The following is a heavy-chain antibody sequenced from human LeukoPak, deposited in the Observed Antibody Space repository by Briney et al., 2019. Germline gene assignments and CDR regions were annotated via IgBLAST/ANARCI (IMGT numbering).Heavy chain of an antibody. Sequence: GGSLRLSCAASGFTVSSNYMSWVRQAPGKGLEWVSYISSSSSTIYYADSVKGRFTISRDNAKNSLYLQMNSLRAEDTAVYYCARDVFGWGPNWFDPWGQGTLVTVSS. CDR2: ISSSSSTI. V-gene: IGHV3-48*01. J-gene: IGHJ5*02. CDR1: GFTVSSNY. D-gene: IGHD3-16*01. CDR3: ARDVFGWGPNWFDP.